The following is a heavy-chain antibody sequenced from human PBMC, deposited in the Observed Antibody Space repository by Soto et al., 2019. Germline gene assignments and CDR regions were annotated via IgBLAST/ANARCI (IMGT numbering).Heavy chain of an antibody. CDR2: IVPIIGKG. CDR3: AREGSSGSNPYAFDY. J-gene: IGHJ4*02. V-gene: IGHV1-69*01. CDR1: GGTFSSYA. Sequence: QVHLVQSGAEVKMPGSSVKVSCKVSGGTFSSYAISWVRQAPGHGLEWMGGIVPIIGKGNYAQRFQGRVTMTADESTRTAYMELSSLRSEDTAVYYCAREGSSGSNPYAFDYWGQGTLVTVSS. D-gene: IGHD3-22*01.